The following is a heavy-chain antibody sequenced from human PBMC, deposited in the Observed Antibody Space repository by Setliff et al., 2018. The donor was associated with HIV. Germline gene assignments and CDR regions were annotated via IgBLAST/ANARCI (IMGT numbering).Heavy chain of an antibody. J-gene: IGHJ3*02. D-gene: IGHD3-3*01. CDR1: GGSLSDYY. CDR2: IHSSGIT. V-gene: IGHV4-34*01. CDR3: ARVREGFLPYDAFEI. Sequence: PSETLSLTCAVYGGSLSDYYWSWIRQPPGKGLEWLGEIHSSGITNYSPSLKGRVTISVDTPKNQYSLNLKSVTAADTAVYYCARVREGFLPYDAFEIWGQGTMVTVSS.